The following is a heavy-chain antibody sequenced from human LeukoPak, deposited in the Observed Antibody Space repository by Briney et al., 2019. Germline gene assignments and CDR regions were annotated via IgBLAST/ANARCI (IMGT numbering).Heavy chain of an antibody. D-gene: IGHD3-22*01. J-gene: IGHJ4*02. CDR1: GGSISSTSSY. CDR2: VRYSGKT. CDR3: ARHYYDSSGLAYYFDY. V-gene: IGHV4-39*01. Sequence: PSETLSLTCTVSGGSISSTSSYWGWIRQPPGKGLEWIGSVRYSGKTNYNPSLKSRVTMSLATSKNQFSLRLTSVTAADTAVYSCARHYYDSSGLAYYFDYWGQGTLVTVSS.